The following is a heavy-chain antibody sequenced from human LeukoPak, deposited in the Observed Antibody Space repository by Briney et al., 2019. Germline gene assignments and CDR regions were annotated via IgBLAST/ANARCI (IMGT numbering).Heavy chain of an antibody. Sequence: PGGSLRLSCVVPRFIFSSYWMSWVRQAPGKGLEWVADIKEDGREKYYVDSVKGRFTISRDTAKTSLDLQMNNLRAEDTAVYYCATRQRSRGRYGNAIDIWGQGTTVTVSS. D-gene: IGHD6-19*01. J-gene: IGHJ3*02. CDR1: RFIFSSYW. CDR2: IKEDGREK. CDR3: ATRQRSRGRYGNAIDI. V-gene: IGHV3-7*01.